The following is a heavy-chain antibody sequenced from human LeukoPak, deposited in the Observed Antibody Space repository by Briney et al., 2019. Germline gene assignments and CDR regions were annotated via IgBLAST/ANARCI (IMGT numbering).Heavy chain of an antibody. V-gene: IGHV3-30*18. CDR2: ISYDGSNK. CDR3: AKDKLWFGELCPFDP. J-gene: IGHJ5*02. D-gene: IGHD3-10*01. Sequence: GRSPRLSCAASGFTFSSYGMHWVRQAPGKGLEWVAVISYDGSNKYYADSVKGRFTISRDNSKNTLYLQMNSLRAEDTAEYYCAKDKLWFGELCPFDPWGQGTLVTVSS. CDR1: GFTFSSYG.